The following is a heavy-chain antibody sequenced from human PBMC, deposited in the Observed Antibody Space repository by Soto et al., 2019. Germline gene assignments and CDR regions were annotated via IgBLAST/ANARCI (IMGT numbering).Heavy chain of an antibody. CDR2: FSYTGTT. D-gene: IGHD6-13*01. CDR3: AREVSSSSWYVDS. CDR1: GDSISNYY. Sequence: SETLSLTCSVSGDSISNYYWNLIRQPPGKGLEWIGYFSYTGTTNYNPSLKSRVTISVDTSKNQFSLKLRSVTAADTATYYCAREVSSSSWYVDSWSQGTLVTVSS. J-gene: IGHJ4*02. V-gene: IGHV4-59*12.